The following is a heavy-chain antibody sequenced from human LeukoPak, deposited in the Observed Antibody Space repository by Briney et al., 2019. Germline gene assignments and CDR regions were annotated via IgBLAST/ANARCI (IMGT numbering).Heavy chain of an antibody. CDR2: ISGTVAST. CDR3: AKGIWRYFDF. J-gene: IGHJ4*02. Sequence: GGSLRLSCAASGFTFRTYVMSWVRQAPGKGLEWVSAISGTVASTYYAESVKGRFTISRDNSKNTLYLQMNSLGSDDTTVYYCAKGIWRYFDFWGQGTLVTVSS. V-gene: IGHV3-23*01. D-gene: IGHD1-1*01. CDR1: GFTFRTYV.